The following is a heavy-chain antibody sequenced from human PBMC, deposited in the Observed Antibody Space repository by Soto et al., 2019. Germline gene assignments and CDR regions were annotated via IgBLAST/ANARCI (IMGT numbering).Heavy chain of an antibody. J-gene: IGHJ4*02. D-gene: IGHD1-26*01. CDR2: IDPASGDT. Sequence: QVQLVKSGAEVRKPGASVHVSCKTSGYTFTAYYIHWVRQAPGQGLEWMGWIDPASGDTNIAQKFQGWVTMTTDTSITTAYLQLSRLTSDDTAVYYCAKSRGSYTVDYWGQGTLVTVSS. CDR3: AKSRGSYTVDY. V-gene: IGHV1-2*04. CDR1: GYTFTAYY.